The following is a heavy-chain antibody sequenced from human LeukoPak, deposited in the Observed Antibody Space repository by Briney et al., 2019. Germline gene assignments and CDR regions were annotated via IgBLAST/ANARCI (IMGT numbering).Heavy chain of an antibody. CDR3: ARAALNCSSTSCYTGVDY. V-gene: IGHV4-59*01. Sequence: SETLSLTCTVSGGSISSYYWSWIRQPPGKGLEWIGYIYYSGSTNYNPSLKSRVTISVDTSKNQFSLKLSSVTAADTAVYYCARAALNCSSTSCYTGVDYWGQGTLVTVSS. D-gene: IGHD2-2*02. CDR1: GGSISSYY. J-gene: IGHJ4*02. CDR2: IYYSGST.